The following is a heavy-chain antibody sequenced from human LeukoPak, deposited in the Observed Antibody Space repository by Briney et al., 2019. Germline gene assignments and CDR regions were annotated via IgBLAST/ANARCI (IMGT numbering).Heavy chain of an antibody. Sequence: SETLSLTCTVYGVSLSGSYWSWIRQPPGKGLEWIGEINHSGTTNYNPSLKSRVTMSVDTSKNHFSLRVGTVTAADTAVYYCARGGATYYNFWSGYLQGYFDPWGQGTLVTVSS. CDR1: GVSLSGSY. D-gene: IGHD3-3*01. J-gene: IGHJ5*02. CDR3: ARGGATYYNFWSGYLQGYFDP. V-gene: IGHV4-34*01. CDR2: INHSGTT.